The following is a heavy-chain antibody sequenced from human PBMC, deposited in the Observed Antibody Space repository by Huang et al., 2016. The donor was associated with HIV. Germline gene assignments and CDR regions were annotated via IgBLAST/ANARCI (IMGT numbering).Heavy chain of an antibody. CDR2: IFPDDSDT. CDR3: ARRFSSSSGYFDY. D-gene: IGHD6-6*01. V-gene: IGHV5-51*01. CDR1: GYSFSSYW. J-gene: IGHJ4*02. Sequence: VQLVQSGAEVKKSGESLKISCKGSGYSFSSYWIAWVRQMPGKGLEWMGFIFPDDSDTTYSPSFEGQVTISADKSIGTAYLQWSSLKASDTAMYYCARRFSSSSGYFDYWGQGSLVTVSS.